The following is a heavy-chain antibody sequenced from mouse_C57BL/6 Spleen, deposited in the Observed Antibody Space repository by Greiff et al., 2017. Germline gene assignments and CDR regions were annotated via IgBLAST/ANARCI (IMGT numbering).Heavy chain of an antibody. Sequence: QVQLQQPGAELVRPGTSVKLSCKASGYTFTSYWMHWVKQRPGQGLEWIGVIDPSDSYTNYNQKLKGKATLTVDTSSSTAYMQLSSLTSEDSAVYYCARGVYYYGSTVFDYWGQGTTLTVSS. V-gene: IGHV1-59*01. J-gene: IGHJ2*01. CDR1: GYTFTSYW. D-gene: IGHD1-1*01. CDR3: ARGVYYYGSTVFDY. CDR2: IDPSDSYT.